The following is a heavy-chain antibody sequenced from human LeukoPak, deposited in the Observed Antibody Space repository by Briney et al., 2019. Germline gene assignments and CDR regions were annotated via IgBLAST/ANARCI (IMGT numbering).Heavy chain of an antibody. CDR2: ISAYNGNT. V-gene: IGHV1-18*01. CDR1: GYTFTSYG. J-gene: IGHJ4*02. CDR3: AREGAYYDSSGYYTRTTYYFDY. Sequence: ASVKVSCKASGYTFTSYGISWVRQAPGQGLEWMGWISAYNGNTNYAQKLQGRVTMITDTSTSTAYMELRSLRSDDTAVYYCAREGAYYDSSGYYTRTTYYFDYWGQGTLVTVSS. D-gene: IGHD3-22*01.